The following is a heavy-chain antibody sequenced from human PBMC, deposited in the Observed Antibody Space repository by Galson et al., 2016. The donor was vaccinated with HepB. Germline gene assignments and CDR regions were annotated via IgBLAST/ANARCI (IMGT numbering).Heavy chain of an antibody. J-gene: IGHJ3*02. CDR3: TKSQPGYSSGWYTLPIDAFDI. CDR2: LSGSGYNT. Sequence: SLRLSCAASGFTFSSYAMSWVRQAPGKGLEWVSTLSGSGYNTYYADSVKGRFTISRDNSKNTLYRQMNSLRAEDTAVYYCTKSQPGYSSGWYTLPIDAFDIWGQGTMVTVSS. CDR1: GFTFSSYA. D-gene: IGHD6-19*01. V-gene: IGHV3-23*01.